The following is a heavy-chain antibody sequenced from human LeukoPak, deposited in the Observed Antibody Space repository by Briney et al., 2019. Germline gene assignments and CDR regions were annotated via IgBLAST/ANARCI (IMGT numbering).Heavy chain of an antibody. CDR3: ARLSRHWLQYALEI. CDR2: IYPGDSDT. D-gene: IGHD3-10*01. Sequence: GESLKISCQGSGYIFDNYWIAWVRQMPGKGLEWMGMIYPGDSDTRYSPSFQGRVTISADKSISTAFLQWSSLKASDTAMYYCARLSRHWLQYALEIWGQGTVVTVSS. J-gene: IGHJ3*02. CDR1: GYIFDNYW. V-gene: IGHV5-51*01.